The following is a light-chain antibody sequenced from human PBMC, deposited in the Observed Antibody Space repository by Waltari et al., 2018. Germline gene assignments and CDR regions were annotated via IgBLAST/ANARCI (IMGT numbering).Light chain of an antibody. CDR3: QQYYNTPRT. J-gene: IGKJ1*01. V-gene: IGKV4-1*01. CDR1: PAVLYSSDNKNY. CDR2: WAS. Sequence: DIVMTQSPDSLAVSLGERATINCKSSPAVLYSSDNKNYLAWYQQQPGQPPKLLFYWASTRASGVPDRFSGSGSGTDFTLTISGLQAEDVAVYYCQQYYNTPRTFGQGTRVDIK.